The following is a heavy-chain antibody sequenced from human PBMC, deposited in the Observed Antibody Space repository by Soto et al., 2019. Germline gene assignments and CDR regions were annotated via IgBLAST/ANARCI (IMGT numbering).Heavy chain of an antibody. CDR2: IGGKNGNT. D-gene: IGHD2-15*01. CDR1: GYTFISHG. Sequence: QVQLVQSGVEVKKPGASVKVSCKASGYTFISHGISWVRQAPGQGLEWMGWIGGKNGNTTYAQKLQGRVTLTTDTSTSTAYMELRSLRSDDTAVYYCARVSSSIVVVPEDAMDVWGQGTKVTVSS. CDR3: ARVSSSIVVVPEDAMDV. J-gene: IGHJ6*02. V-gene: IGHV1-18*04.